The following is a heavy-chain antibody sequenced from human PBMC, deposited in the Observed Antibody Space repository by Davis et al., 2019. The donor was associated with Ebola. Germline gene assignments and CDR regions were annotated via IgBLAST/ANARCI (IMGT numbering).Heavy chain of an antibody. J-gene: IGHJ6*03. CDR3: GRVGGGNYNQYYYYMDV. CDR1: GGSFSGYY. CDR2: LNHSGST. V-gene: IGHV4-34*01. Sequence: PSETLSLTCAAYGGSFSGYYWRWIRQPPGKGLEWIGELNHSGSTNYNPSLKSRVTISVDTSKNQFSLKLSSVTSADTAVYYCGRVGGGNYNQYYYYMDVWGKGTTVTVSS. D-gene: IGHD4-23*01.